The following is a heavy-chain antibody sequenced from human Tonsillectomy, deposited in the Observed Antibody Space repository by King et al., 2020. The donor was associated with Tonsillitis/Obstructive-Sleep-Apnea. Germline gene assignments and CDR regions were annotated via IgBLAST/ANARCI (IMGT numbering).Heavy chain of an antibody. J-gene: IGHJ6*03. CDR3: AREAGYSSSWDYYYYMDV. CDR1: GFTFSSYA. CDR2: ISYDGSNK. Sequence: HVQLVESGGGVVQPGRSLRLSCAASGFTFSSYAMHWVRQAPGKGLEWVAVISYDGSNKYYADSVKGRFTISRDNSKNKLYLQMNSLRAEDTAVYYCAREAGYSSSWDYYYYMDVWGKGTTVTVSS. V-gene: IGHV3-30*04. D-gene: IGHD6-6*01.